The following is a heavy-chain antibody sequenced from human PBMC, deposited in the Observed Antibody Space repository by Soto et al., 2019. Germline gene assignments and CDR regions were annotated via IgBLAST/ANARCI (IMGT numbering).Heavy chain of an antibody. Sequence: PSETLSLTGAVSCGSISSGGYYWSWIRQHPGKCLEWICYIYYIGXXXYSPSLKXXVTIWGETSKXQFSLXLLSVTSAHTAVYYCARGGDGLDPWRQGTLVTVSS. CDR2: IYYIGXX. D-gene: IGHD5-12*01. CDR3: ARGGDGLDP. CDR1: CGSISSGGYY. V-gene: IGHV4-30-4*08. J-gene: IGHJ5*02.